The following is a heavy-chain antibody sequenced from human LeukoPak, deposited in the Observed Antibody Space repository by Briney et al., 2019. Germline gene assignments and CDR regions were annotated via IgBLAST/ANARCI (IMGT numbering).Heavy chain of an antibody. D-gene: IGHD5-18*01. V-gene: IGHV4-59*01. CDR3: ARHSYAYSDY. CDR2: IYHSGST. J-gene: IGHJ4*02. CDR1: GGSISSYY. Sequence: SETLSLTCTVSGGSISSYYWSWIRQPPGKGLEWIGYIYHSGSTNYDPSLKSRVTISVDTSKNQFSLKLSSVTAADTAVYFCARHSYAYSDYWGQGTLVTVSS.